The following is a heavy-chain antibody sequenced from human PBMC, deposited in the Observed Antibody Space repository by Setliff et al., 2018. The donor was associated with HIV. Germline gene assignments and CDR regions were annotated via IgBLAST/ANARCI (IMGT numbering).Heavy chain of an antibody. V-gene: IGHV3-30*04. CDR1: GFTFSIYA. D-gene: IGHD3-3*01. J-gene: IGHJ4*02. CDR2: ISYDGSYE. CDR3: ARDPFLAQGFWSGYYSDY. Sequence: GGSLRLSCAASGFTFSIYAMHWVRLAPGKGLEWVAFISYDGSYEYYADSVKGRFTISRDNSKNTLYLQMNSLRAEDTAVYYCARDPFLAQGFWSGYYSDYWGQGTLVTVSS.